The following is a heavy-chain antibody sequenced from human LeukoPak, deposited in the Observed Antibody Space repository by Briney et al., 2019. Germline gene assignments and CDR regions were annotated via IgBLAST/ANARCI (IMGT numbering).Heavy chain of an antibody. Sequence: SQTLSVTCAISGDSVSSDSAACNWIRQSPSRGLEWLGRTYYRSKWYNDYAVSVKSRITINPDTSKNQFSLQLNSVTPEDTAVYYCARGVEQWLVYYFHYWGQGTLVTVSS. D-gene: IGHD6-19*01. J-gene: IGHJ4*02. CDR2: TYYRSKWYN. V-gene: IGHV6-1*01. CDR1: GDSVSSDSAA. CDR3: ARGVEQWLVYYFHY.